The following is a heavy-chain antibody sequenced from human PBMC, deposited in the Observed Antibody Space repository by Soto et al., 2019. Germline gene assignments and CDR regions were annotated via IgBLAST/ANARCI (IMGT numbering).Heavy chain of an antibody. D-gene: IGHD5-12*01. CDR3: ANPHGSGYDYYYGMDV. Sequence: QVQLVQSGAEVKKPGSSVKVSCKASGGTFSSYAISWVRQAPGQGLEWMGGIIPIFGTANYAQKFQGRVTITXXKXTXXADMELSSLRSEDTAVYYCANPHGSGYDYYYGMDVWGQGTTVTVSS. J-gene: IGHJ6*02. CDR1: GGTFSSYA. CDR2: IIPIFGTA. V-gene: IGHV1-69*14.